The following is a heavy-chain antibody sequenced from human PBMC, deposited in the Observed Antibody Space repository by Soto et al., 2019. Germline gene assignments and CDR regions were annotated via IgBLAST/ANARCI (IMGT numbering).Heavy chain of an antibody. CDR1: GFTFSTYA. V-gene: IGHV3-23*01. J-gene: IGHJ3*02. D-gene: IGHD4-17*01. CDR3: AHPRGYGVFDAYDI. Sequence: PGGSLRLSCAASGFTFSTYAMSWVRQAPGKGLEWVSAISAGGGETYYEDSLKGRFTISRDNSIKTLYLQMNSLRTEDTAVYYCAHPRGYGVFDAYDIWGQGTLVTVSS. CDR2: ISAGGGET.